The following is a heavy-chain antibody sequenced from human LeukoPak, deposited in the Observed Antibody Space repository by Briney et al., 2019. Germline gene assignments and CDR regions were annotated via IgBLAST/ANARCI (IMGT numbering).Heavy chain of an antibody. J-gene: IGHJ4*02. Sequence: PGGSLRLSCAASGFTFSSYGMHWVRQAPGKGLEWVAVIWYDGSNKYYADSVKGRFTISRDNSKSTLYLQMNSLRAEDTAVYYCAGEGSAADDFDYWGQGTLVTVSS. D-gene: IGHD2-2*01. CDR3: AGEGSAADDFDY. CDR2: IWYDGSNK. V-gene: IGHV3-33*01. CDR1: GFTFSSYG.